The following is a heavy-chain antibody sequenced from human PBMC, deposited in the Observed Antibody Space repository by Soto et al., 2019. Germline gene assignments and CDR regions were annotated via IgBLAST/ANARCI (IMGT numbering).Heavy chain of an antibody. CDR2: IYYSGST. D-gene: IGHD2-15*01. J-gene: IGHJ6*02. CDR3: AVVVAATYYYGMDV. Sequence: SETLSLTCTVSGGSISSYYWSWIRQPPGKGLEWIGYIYYSGSTYYNPSLKSRVTISVDTSKNQFSLKLSSVTAADTAVYYCAVVVAATYYYGMDVWGQGTTVTVSS. V-gene: IGHV4-59*04. CDR1: GGSISSYY.